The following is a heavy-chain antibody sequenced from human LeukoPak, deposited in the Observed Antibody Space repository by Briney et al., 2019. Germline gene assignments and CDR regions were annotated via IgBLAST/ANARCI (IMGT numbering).Heavy chain of an antibody. V-gene: IGHV4-59*01. D-gene: IGHD2-21*02. Sequence: PSETLSLTCTVSGGSISSYYWSWIRQPPGKGLEWIGYIYYSGSTNYNPSLKSRVTISVDTSKNQFSLKLSSVTAADTAVYYCARAYCGGDCYSPQLYYYYMDVWGKGTTVTVSS. CDR3: ARAYCGGDCYSPQLYYYYMDV. CDR2: IYYSGST. J-gene: IGHJ6*03. CDR1: GGSISSYY.